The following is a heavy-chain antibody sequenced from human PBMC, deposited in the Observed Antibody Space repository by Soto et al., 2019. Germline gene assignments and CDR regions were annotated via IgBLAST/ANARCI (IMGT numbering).Heavy chain of an antibody. CDR2: ISYDGSNK. J-gene: IGHJ4*02. CDR1: GFTFSSYG. D-gene: IGHD3-3*01. V-gene: IGHV3-30*18. Sequence: QVQLVESGGGVVQPGRSLRLSCAASGFTFSSYGMHWVRQAPGKGLEWVAVISYDGSNKYYADSVKGRFTISRDNSKYTLYLQMNSLRAEDTAVYYCAKLLTIFGVVIGPPDYWGQGTLVTVSS. CDR3: AKLLTIFGVVIGPPDY.